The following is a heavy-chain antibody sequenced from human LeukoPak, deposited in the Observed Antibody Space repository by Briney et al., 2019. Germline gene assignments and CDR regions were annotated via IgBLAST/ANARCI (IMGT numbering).Heavy chain of an antibody. V-gene: IGHV3-48*02. D-gene: IGHD2-21*02. CDR2: ISSSSNTI. CDR3: VRAYGDSTPDGN. J-gene: IGHJ4*02. Sequence: GGSLRLSCAASGFTFSFYSMNWVRQAPGKGLEWVSYISSSSNTIYYADSVKGRFTISRDNAKNSLYLQMNSLRDEDTAVYYCVRAYGDSTPDGNWGQGTLVTVSS. CDR1: GFTFSFYS.